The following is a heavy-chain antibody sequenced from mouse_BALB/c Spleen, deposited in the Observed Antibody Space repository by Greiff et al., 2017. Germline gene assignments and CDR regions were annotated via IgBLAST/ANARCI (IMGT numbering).Heavy chain of an antibody. CDR3: ARDYPFDY. Sequence: VQLQQPGSELVRPGASVKLSCKASGYTFTSYWMHWVKQRPGQGLEWIGRIDPANGNTKYDPKFQGKATITADTSSNTAYLQLSSLTSEDTAVYYCARDYPFDYWGQGTTLTVSS. CDR2: IDPANGNT. D-gene: IGHD5-5*01. CDR1: GYTFTSYW. J-gene: IGHJ2*01. V-gene: IGHV14-1*02.